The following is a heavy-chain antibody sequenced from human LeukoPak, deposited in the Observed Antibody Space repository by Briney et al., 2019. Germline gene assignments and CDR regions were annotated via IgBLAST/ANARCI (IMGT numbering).Heavy chain of an antibody. CDR1: GFTFSSYA. Sequence: GGSLRLSCAASGFTFSSYAMSWVRQAPGKGLEWVSAISGSGGSTYYADSVKGRFTISRDNSKNTLYLQMNSLRAEDTAVYYCAKDLEPFGRGDWFDPWGQGTLVTVSS. CDR3: AKDLEPFGRGDWFDP. J-gene: IGHJ5*02. D-gene: IGHD3-10*01. CDR2: ISGSGGST. V-gene: IGHV3-23*01.